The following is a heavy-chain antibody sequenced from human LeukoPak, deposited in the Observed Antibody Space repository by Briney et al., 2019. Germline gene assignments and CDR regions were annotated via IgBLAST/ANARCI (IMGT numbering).Heavy chain of an antibody. J-gene: IGHJ4*02. V-gene: IGHV4-31*03. CDR1: GGSISSGGYY. Sequence: PSETLSITCTVSGGSISSGGYYWSWIRQHPGKGLEWIGYIYYSGSTYYNPSLKSRVTISVDTSKNQFSLKLSSVTAADTAVYYCARGAPLRYFDPSGYFDYWGQGTLVTVSS. CDR2: IYYSGST. D-gene: IGHD3-9*01. CDR3: ARGAPLRYFDPSGYFDY.